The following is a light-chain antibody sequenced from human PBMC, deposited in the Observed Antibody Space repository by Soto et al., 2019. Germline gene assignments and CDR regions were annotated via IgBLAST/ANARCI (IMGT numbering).Light chain of an antibody. CDR1: QSVSSSY. V-gene: IGKV3-20*01. CDR3: QQYGSSPMYT. Sequence: EIVLTQSPGTLSLSPGERATLSCRASQSVSSSYLAWYQQKPGQAPRLLIYGASSRATGIPDRFSVSGSGKDFTLTINRLEPEDFAVYYCQQYGSSPMYTFGQGTKLEIK. J-gene: IGKJ2*01. CDR2: GAS.